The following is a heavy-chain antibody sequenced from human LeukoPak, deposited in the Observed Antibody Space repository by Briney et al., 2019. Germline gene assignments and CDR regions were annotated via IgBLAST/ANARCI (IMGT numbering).Heavy chain of an antibody. D-gene: IGHD3-3*01. V-gene: IGHV3-33*02. CDR2: IWYDGSDV. CDR3: AREMINDFWSGYHYYYYYYMDV. CDR1: GFTFSDNG. J-gene: IGHJ6*03. Sequence: GGSLRLSCEASGFTFSDNGMHWVRQAPGKGLEWVGFIWYDGSDVYYAGSAKGRFTISRDNSKNTLFLQMTSLSSEDTAVYYCAREMINDFWSGYHYYYYYYMDVWGKGTTVTVSS.